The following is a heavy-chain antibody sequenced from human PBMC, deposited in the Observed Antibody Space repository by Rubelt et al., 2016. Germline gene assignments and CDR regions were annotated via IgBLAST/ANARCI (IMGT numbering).Heavy chain of an antibody. CDR2: INSDGSST. Sequence: VESGGGLVQPGGSLRLSCAGSGFTFSSYWIHWVRQAPGKGLVWVSRINSDGSSTSYADSVKGRFTISRDNAKNTLYLQMNSLRAEDTAVYYCARDQNWNSFDPWGQGTLVTVSS. J-gene: IGHJ5*02. D-gene: IGHD1-7*01. CDR3: ARDQNWNSFDP. V-gene: IGHV3-74*01. CDR1: GFTFSSYW.